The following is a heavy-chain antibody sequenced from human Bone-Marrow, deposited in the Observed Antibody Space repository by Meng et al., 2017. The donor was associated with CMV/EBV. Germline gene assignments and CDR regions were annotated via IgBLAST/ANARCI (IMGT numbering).Heavy chain of an antibody. CDR1: GASSSRYY. Sequence: SATVALTWSVFGASSSRYYWSWIRQIPGKGLEWIGYVYSSGTTKYNPSLRSRVTISVDTSKNQFSLILSAVTAADTAVYFCTMGGGVPGTGWFDRWGQGTLVTVSS. CDR2: VYSSGTT. J-gene: IGHJ5*02. CDR3: TMGGGVPGTGWFDR. V-gene: IGHV4-59*01. D-gene: IGHD6-19*01.